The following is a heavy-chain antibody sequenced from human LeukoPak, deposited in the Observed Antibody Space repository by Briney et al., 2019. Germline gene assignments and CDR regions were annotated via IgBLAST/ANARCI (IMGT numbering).Heavy chain of an antibody. J-gene: IGHJ4*02. CDR1: GYTFTGYY. V-gene: IGHV1-69*05. Sequence: GASVKVSCKASGYTFTGYYMHWVRQAPGQGLEWMGGIIPIFGTANYAQKFQGRVTITTDESTSTAYMELSSLRSEDTAVYYCARERRRYCSGGSCYIFDYWGQGTLVTVSS. D-gene: IGHD2-15*01. CDR3: ARERRRYCSGGSCYIFDY. CDR2: IIPIFGTA.